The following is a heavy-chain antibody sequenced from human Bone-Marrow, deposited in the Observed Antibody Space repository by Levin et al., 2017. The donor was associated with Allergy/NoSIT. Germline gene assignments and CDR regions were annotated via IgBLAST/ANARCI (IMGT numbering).Heavy chain of an antibody. Sequence: GGSLRLSCKASGYTFTSYGISWVRQAPGQGLEWMGWISAYNGNTNYAQKLQGRVTMTTDTSTSTAYMELRSLRSDDTAVYYCARAVGSYYFDYWGQGTLVTVSS. CDR2: ISAYNGNT. J-gene: IGHJ4*02. CDR1: GYTFTSYG. CDR3: ARAVGSYYFDY. V-gene: IGHV1-18*01. D-gene: IGHD1-26*01.